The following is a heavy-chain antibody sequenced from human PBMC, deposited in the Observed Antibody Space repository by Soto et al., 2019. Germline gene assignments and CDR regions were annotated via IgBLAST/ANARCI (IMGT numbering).Heavy chain of an antibody. CDR2: ISYSGST. CDR1: AASITSYS. J-gene: IGHJ6*02. CDR3: ARAISIYGVVTYGMDV. Sequence: SETLSLTCTVSAASITSYSWSWVRQPPRKGLEWIGYISYSGSTNYNPSLNSRVTISTHTSNNQFSLRLNSVTSEDTAVYYCARAISIYGVVTYGMDVWGQGTTFTVSS. D-gene: IGHD3-3*01. V-gene: IGHV4-59*01.